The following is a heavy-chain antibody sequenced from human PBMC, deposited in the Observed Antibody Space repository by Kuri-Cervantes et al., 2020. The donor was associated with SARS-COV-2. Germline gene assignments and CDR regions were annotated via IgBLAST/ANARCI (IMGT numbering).Heavy chain of an antibody. CDR3: ARDSDFWSGYYTGIVAFDI. Sequence: GESLKISCAASGFTFSSYSMNWVRQAPGKGLEWVSSISSSSSYIYYADSVKGRFTISRDNAKNSLYLQTNSLRAEDTAVYYCARDSDFWSGYYTGIVAFDIWGQGTMVTVSS. D-gene: IGHD3-3*01. J-gene: IGHJ3*02. CDR1: GFTFSSYS. V-gene: IGHV3-21*01. CDR2: ISSSSSYI.